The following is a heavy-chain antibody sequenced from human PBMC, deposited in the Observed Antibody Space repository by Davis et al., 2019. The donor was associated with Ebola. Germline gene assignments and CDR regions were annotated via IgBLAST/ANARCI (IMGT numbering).Heavy chain of an antibody. CDR3: AILPAALISLDY. D-gene: IGHD2-2*01. CDR2: ISSSGSTI. V-gene: IGHV3-11*04. J-gene: IGHJ4*02. CDR1: GFTFSDYY. Sequence: GESLKISCAASGFTFSDYYMSWIRQAPGKGLEWVSYISSSGSTIYYADSVKGRFTISRDNAKNSLYLQMNSLRAEDTAVYYCAILPAALISLDYWGQGTLVTVSS.